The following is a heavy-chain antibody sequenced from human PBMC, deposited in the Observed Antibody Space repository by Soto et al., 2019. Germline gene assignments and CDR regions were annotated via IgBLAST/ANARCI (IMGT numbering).Heavy chain of an antibody. D-gene: IGHD3-3*01. V-gene: IGHV4-31*03. CDR3: ARESSRTYYDFWSGLPPV. J-gene: IGHJ6*04. CDR1: GGSISSGGYY. Sequence: SETLSLTCTVSGGSISSGGYYWSWIRQHPGKGLEWIGYIYYSGSTYYNPSLKSRVTISVDTSKNQFSLKLSSVTAADTAVYYCARESSRTYYDFWSGLPPVWGKGTTVTVAS. CDR2: IYYSGST.